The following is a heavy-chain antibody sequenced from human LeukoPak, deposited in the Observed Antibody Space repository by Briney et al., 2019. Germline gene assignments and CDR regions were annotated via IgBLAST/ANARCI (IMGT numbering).Heavy chain of an antibody. Sequence: PGGSPRLSCAVSGFTVSAYHMSWVRQAPGKGLEWVSVIYIDTNTYYADSVKGRFTISRDNSKNTLFLQMNSLRAEDTAVYYCARDREVVTAKAQMDVWGKGTTVTVFS. CDR2: IYIDTNT. CDR1: GFTVSAYH. J-gene: IGHJ6*04. V-gene: IGHV3-53*01. D-gene: IGHD2-21*02. CDR3: ARDREVVTAKAQMDV.